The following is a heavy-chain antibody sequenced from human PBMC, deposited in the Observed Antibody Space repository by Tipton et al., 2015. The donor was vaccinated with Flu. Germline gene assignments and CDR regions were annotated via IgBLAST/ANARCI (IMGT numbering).Heavy chain of an antibody. CDR1: GFTVSSNY. J-gene: IGHJ4*02. D-gene: IGHD7-27*01. CDR3: ATLTGDDY. Sequence: SLRLSCAASGFTVSSNYMNWVRQAPGKGLEWVSVIYIEGSAYYADSVKGRFTISRDNAKNSLYLQLNSLRAEDTALYYCATLTGDDYWGQGDLVTVSS. V-gene: IGHV3-66*01. CDR2: IYIEGSA.